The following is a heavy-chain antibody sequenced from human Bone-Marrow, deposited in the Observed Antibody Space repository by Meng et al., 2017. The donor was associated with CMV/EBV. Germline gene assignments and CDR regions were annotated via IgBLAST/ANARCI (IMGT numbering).Heavy chain of an antibody. CDR3: ARDLRSIAARPRAFDY. CDR2: ISAYNGNT. D-gene: IGHD6-6*01. CDR1: GYTFTSYG. V-gene: IGHV1-18*01. J-gene: IGHJ4*02. Sequence: QVQPVQSGAEEKNPGASVKVSCKASGYTFTSYGISWVRQAPGQGLEWMGWISAYNGNTNYAQKLQGRVTMTTDTSTSTAYMELRSLRSDDTAVYYCARDLRSIAARPRAFDYWGQGTLVTVSS.